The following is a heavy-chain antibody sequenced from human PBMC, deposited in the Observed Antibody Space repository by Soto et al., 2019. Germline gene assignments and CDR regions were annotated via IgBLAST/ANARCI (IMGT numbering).Heavy chain of an antibody. J-gene: IGHJ5*02. D-gene: IGHD5-12*01. CDR3: ARSPPGWLHEGWFDP. V-gene: IGHV4-31*03. CDR2: IYYSGST. CDR1: GGSISSGGYY. Sequence: PSETLSLTCTVSGGSISSGGYYWSWIRQHPGKGLEWIGYIYYSGSTYYNPSLKSRVTISVDTSKNQFSLKLSSVTAADTAVYYCARSPPGWLHEGWFDPWGQGTLVTVSS.